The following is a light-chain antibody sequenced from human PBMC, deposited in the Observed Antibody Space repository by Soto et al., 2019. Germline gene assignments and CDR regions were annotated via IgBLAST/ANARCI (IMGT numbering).Light chain of an antibody. Sequence: DIQITQSPSTLPASVGDRVTITCRASQSISNWLAWYQQKPGKAPNLLIYDASSLQSGVPSRFSGSGFGTEFTLTISSLQPGDFTTYYCQQYSSRSTFGQGTKVDIK. CDR2: DAS. J-gene: IGKJ1*01. CDR1: QSISNW. CDR3: QQYSSRST. V-gene: IGKV1-5*01.